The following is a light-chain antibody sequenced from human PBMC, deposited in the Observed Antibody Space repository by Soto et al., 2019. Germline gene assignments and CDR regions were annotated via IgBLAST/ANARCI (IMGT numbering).Light chain of an antibody. CDR2: DVS. CDR1: SSDVAGYNF. Sequence: ALTQPRSVSGSPGQSVTISCTGTSSDVAGYNFVSWYQQHPGKAPKLMIYDVSKRPSGVPDRFSGSKSGYTASLTISGLQAEDEADYYCCSYAGSYNYVFGTGTKV. J-gene: IGLJ1*01. CDR3: CSYAGSYNYV. V-gene: IGLV2-11*01.